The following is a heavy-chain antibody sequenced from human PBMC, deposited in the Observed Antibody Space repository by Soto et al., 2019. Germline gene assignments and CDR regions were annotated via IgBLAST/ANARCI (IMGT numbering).Heavy chain of an antibody. CDR1: GFTFSSYW. CDR2: IKEDGSEK. J-gene: IGHJ4*02. D-gene: IGHD2-15*01. V-gene: IGHV3-7*03. CDR3: AGGQYGGKGY. Sequence: EVQLVESGGGLVQPGGSLRLSCAASGFTFSSYWMNWVRQAPGKGLEWVANIKEDGSEKNYVDSVKGRFIISRDNAKESLFLQMNSWRAGDTAVYYCAGGQYGGKGYWGRGTLVTVSS.